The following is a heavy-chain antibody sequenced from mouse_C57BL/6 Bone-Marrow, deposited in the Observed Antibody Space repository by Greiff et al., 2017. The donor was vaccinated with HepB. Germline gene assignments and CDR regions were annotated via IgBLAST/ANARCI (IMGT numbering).Heavy chain of an antibody. Sequence: QVQLQQSGAELVRPGASVKLSCKASGYTFTDYYINWVKQRPGQGLEWIARIYPGSGNTYYNEKFKGKATLTAEKSSSTAYMQLSSLTSEDSAVYFCARFDGTWGDYWGQGTSVTVSS. CDR3: ARFDGTWGDY. CDR2: IYPGSGNT. J-gene: IGHJ4*01. CDR1: GYTFTDYY. D-gene: IGHD2-3*01. V-gene: IGHV1-76*01.